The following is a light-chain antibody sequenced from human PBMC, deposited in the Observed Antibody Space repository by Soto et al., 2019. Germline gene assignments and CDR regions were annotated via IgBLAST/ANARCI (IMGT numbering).Light chain of an antibody. V-gene: IGKV4-1*01. CDR1: QSVLYSSNTKNNY. CDR2: WAS. Sequence: DIVLTQSPDSLAVSLGERATFNCKSSQSVLYSSNTKNNYLAWYQQKPGQPPKLLIYWASTRESGVPDRFSGSGSGTDFTLTISSLQAEDVAFYYCQQYFSTPFTFGPGTKVEIK. J-gene: IGKJ3*01. CDR3: QQYFSTPFT.